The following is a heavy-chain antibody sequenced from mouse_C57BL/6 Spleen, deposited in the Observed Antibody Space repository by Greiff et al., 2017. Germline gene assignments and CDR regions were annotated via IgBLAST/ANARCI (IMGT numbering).Heavy chain of an antibody. Sequence: QVQLQQSGAELARPGASVKLSCKASGYTFTSYGISWVKQRTGQGLEWIGEIYPRSGNTYYNEKFKGKATLTADKSSSAAYMELRSLTSEDSAVYFCARRGLRRDWYFDVWGTGTTVTVSS. J-gene: IGHJ1*03. CDR2: IYPRSGNT. D-gene: IGHD2-4*01. V-gene: IGHV1-81*01. CDR1: GYTFTSYG. CDR3: ARRGLRRDWYFDV.